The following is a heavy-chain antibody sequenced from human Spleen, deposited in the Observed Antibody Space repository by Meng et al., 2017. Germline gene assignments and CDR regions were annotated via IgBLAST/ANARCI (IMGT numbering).Heavy chain of an antibody. CDR2: IGHSGFT. D-gene: IGHD1/OR15-1a*01. V-gene: IGHV4-30-2*03. J-gene: IGHJ5*02. CDR1: GGSISSGGYS. Sequence: QLQLQESGPGLVKPSQTLSLTCAVSGGSISSGGYSWSWIRQPPGKGLEWIGSIGHSGFTYYTPSLESRVTVSVDTSRSQFSLELTSVTAADTAVYYCVRSRAWVRTGFDPWGQGTLVTVSS. CDR3: VRSRAWVRTGFDP.